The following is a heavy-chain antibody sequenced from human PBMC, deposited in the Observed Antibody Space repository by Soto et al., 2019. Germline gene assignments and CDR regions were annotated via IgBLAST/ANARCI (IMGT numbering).Heavy chain of an antibody. V-gene: IGHV3-30-3*01. Sequence: QVQLVESGGGVVQPGRSLRLSCAASGFTFSSYAMHWVRQAPGKGLEWVAVISYDGSNKYYADSVKGRFTISRDNSKNTLYLQMTSLRLEDTAVYYCASPLWRDDYNWGYFDLWGRGTLVTVSS. CDR3: ASPLWRDDYNWGYFDL. D-gene: IGHD4-4*01. CDR1: GFTFSSYA. J-gene: IGHJ2*01. CDR2: ISYDGSNK.